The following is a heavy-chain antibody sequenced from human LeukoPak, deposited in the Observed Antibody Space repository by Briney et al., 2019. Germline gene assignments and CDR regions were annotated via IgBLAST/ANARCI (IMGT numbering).Heavy chain of an antibody. CDR3: ARASPLTGGYNLHFDY. CDR2: ISISSNYI. CDR1: GFTFSRYS. V-gene: IGHV3-21*01. Sequence: GGSLRLSCAASGFTFSRYSMNWVRQAPGKGLEWVSSISISSNYIYYADSVKGRFTISRDNAKNSLYLQVNSLRAEDTAVYYCARASPLTGGYNLHFDYWGQGTLVTVSS. D-gene: IGHD5-24*01. J-gene: IGHJ4*02.